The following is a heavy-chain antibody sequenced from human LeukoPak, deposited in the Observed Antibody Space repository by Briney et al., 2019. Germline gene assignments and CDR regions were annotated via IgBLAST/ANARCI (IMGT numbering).Heavy chain of an antibody. CDR1: GFPFSTYA. D-gene: IGHD3-10*01. CDR2: ISGSDGTT. CDR3: AKDPPGLLSRGMDY. Sequence: PGGSLRLPCAASGFPFSTYAMSWVRQAPGKGLEWVSSISGSDGTTYYVDSVKGRFTISRDNSKNTLYLQMNSLRAEDTAVYYCAKDPPGLLSRGMDYWGQGTLLTVSS. V-gene: IGHV3-23*01. J-gene: IGHJ4*02.